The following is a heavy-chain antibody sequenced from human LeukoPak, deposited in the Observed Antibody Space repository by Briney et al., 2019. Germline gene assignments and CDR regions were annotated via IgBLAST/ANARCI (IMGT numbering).Heavy chain of an antibody. Sequence: GGSLRLSCAASGFTFSNAWMSWVRQAPGKGLVWVGRIKSKTDGGTTDYAAPVKGRFTISRDDSKNTLYLQMNSLKTEDTAVYYCTTDFSGSYYATEYWGQGTLVTVSS. D-gene: IGHD1-26*01. V-gene: IGHV3-15*01. CDR1: GFTFSNAW. J-gene: IGHJ4*02. CDR3: TTDFSGSYYATEY. CDR2: IKSKTDGGTT.